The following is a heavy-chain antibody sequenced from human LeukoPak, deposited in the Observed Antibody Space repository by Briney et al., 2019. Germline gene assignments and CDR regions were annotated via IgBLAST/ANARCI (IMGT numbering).Heavy chain of an antibody. CDR2: ISWNSGSI. CDR3: AKDRGSSWSSYDAFDI. Sequence: GGSLRLSCAASGFTFDDYAMHWVRQAPGKGLEWVSGISWNSGSIGYADSVKGRFTISRDNAKNSLYLQMNSLRAEDMALYYCAKDRGSSWSSYDAFDIWGQGTMVTVSS. CDR1: GFTFDDYA. D-gene: IGHD6-13*01. J-gene: IGHJ3*02. V-gene: IGHV3-9*03.